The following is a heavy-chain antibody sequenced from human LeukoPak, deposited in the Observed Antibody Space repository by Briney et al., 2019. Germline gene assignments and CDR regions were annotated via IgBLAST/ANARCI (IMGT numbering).Heavy chain of an antibody. CDR1: GFTVSSNY. V-gene: IGHV3-53*01. Sequence: GGSLRLSCAASGFTVSSNYMSWVRQAPGKGLEWVSVIYSGGSTYYADSVKGRFTISRDNSKNTLYLQMNSLRAEDTAVYYCARDPSFSVPYYYYGMDVWGQGTTVTVSS. CDR3: ARDPSFSVPYYYYGMDV. D-gene: IGHD2/OR15-2a*01. J-gene: IGHJ6*02. CDR2: IYSGGST.